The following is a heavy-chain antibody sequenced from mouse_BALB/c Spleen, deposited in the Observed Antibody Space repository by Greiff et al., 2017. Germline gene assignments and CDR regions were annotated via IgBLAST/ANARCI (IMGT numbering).Heavy chain of an antibody. CDR3: ARQDGSSKGGLAY. V-gene: IGHV5-6*02. CDR1: GFTFSSYG. J-gene: IGHJ3*01. D-gene: IGHD1-1*01. CDR2: ISSGGSYT. Sequence: DVMLVESGGDLVKPGGSLKLSCAASGFTFSSYGMSWVRQTPDKRLEWVATISSGGSYTYYPDSVKGRFTISRDNAKNTLYLQMSSLTSEDTAMYYCARQDGSSKGGLAYWGQGTLVTVSA.